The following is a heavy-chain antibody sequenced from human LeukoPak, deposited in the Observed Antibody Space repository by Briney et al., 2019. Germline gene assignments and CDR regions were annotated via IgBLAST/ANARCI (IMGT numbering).Heavy chain of an antibody. Sequence: GGSLRLSCAASGFTFSSYSMNWVRQAPGKGLEWVSYISSSSSTIYYADSVKGRFTISRDNAKSPLYLQMNSLRDEDTAVYYCARWGSIAARDFDYWGQGTLVTVSS. CDR1: GFTFSSYS. V-gene: IGHV3-48*02. D-gene: IGHD6-6*01. CDR3: ARWGSIAARDFDY. CDR2: ISSSSSTI. J-gene: IGHJ4*02.